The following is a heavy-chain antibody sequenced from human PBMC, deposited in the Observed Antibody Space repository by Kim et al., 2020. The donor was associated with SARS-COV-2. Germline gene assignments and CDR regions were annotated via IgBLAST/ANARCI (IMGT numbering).Heavy chain of an antibody. J-gene: IGHJ4*02. Sequence: GESLKISCKGSGYSFTSYWIGWVRQMPGKGLEWMGIIYPGDSDTRYSQSFQGQVTISADKSISTAYLQWSSLKASDTAMYYCARPGGLGGYGDYGDYWGQGTLVTVSS. CDR2: IYPGDSDT. D-gene: IGHD4-17*01. CDR1: GYSFTSYW. V-gene: IGHV5-51*01. CDR3: ARPGGLGGYGDYGDY.